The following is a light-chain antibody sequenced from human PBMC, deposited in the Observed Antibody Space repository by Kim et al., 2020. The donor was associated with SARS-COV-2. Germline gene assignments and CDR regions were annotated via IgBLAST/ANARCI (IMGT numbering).Light chain of an antibody. J-gene: IGKJ3*01. Sequence: DIQMTQSPSSLSASVGDRVTITCRASQSISSHLNWYQQKPGKAPKLLVYAASTLQSAVPSRFSGSGSGTDFTLTISSLQPEDFATYSCQQTYSTPFTFGPGTKVDIK. CDR2: AAS. CDR1: QSISSH. V-gene: IGKV1-39*01. CDR3: QQTYSTPFT.